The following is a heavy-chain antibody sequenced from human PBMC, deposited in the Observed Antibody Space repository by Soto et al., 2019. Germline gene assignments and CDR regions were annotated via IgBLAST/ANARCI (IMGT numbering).Heavy chain of an antibody. Sequence: PGGSLRLSCEGSGFTFSSFAMGWVRQAPGKGLEWLSSVSADGVSSFSADSVRGRFRVSRDNSKNTLFLQMRFLRVEDTAVYYCAKTRQAPVGTHFFDLWGQGXQVTVSS. CDR3: AKTRQAPVGTHFFDL. CDR2: VSADGVSS. CDR1: GFTFSSFA. V-gene: IGHV3-23*01. J-gene: IGHJ4*02.